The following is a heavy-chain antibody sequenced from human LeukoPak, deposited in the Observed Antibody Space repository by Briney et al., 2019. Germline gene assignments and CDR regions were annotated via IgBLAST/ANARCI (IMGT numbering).Heavy chain of an antibody. CDR1: GFTVSSNY. CDR3: ARGGLRYCTNDVCPGGDPYYMDV. Sequence: GGSLRLSCAASGFTVSSNYMSWVRQAPGKGLEWVSLIIGSSGSTFYADSVKGRFTISRDKSKNTLYLQMNSLRAEDTAVYYCARGGLRYCTNDVCPGGDPYYMDVWGKGTTVTVSS. J-gene: IGHJ6*03. V-gene: IGHV3-53*01. D-gene: IGHD2-8*01. CDR2: IIGSSGST.